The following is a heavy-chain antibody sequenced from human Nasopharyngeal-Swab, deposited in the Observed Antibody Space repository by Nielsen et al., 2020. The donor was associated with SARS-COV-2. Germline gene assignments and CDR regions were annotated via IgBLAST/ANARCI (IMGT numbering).Heavy chain of an antibody. CDR3: ARMESRGGGSYTSFDY. V-gene: IGHV2-70*11. J-gene: IGHJ4*02. CDR2: IDWDDDK. Sequence: SGPTLVKPTQTLTLTCTFSGFSLSTSGMCVSWIRQPPGKALEWLARIDWDDDKYYSTSLKTRLTISKDTSKNQVVLTMTNMDPVDTATYYRARMESRGGGSYTSFDYWGQGTLVTVSS. CDR1: GFSLSTSGMC. D-gene: IGHD1-26*01.